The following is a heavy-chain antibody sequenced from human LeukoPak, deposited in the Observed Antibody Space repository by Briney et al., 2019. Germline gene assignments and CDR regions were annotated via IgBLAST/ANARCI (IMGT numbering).Heavy chain of an antibody. CDR1: GYTFTGYY. D-gene: IGHD2-21*02. J-gene: IGHJ3*02. Sequence: ASVKVSCKASGYTFTGYYMHWVRQAPGQGLEWMGWINPNSGGTNYAQKFQGRVTMTRDTSISTAYMELSRLRSDDTAVYYCARSSPGGGDPDRAFDIWGQGTMVTVSS. CDR2: INPNSGGT. CDR3: ARSSPGGGDPDRAFDI. V-gene: IGHV1-2*02.